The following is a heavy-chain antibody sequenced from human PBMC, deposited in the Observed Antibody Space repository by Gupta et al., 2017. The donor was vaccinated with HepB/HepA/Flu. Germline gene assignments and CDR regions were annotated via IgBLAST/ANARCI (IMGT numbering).Heavy chain of an antibody. D-gene: IGHD4-23*01. V-gene: IGHV1-46*01. CDR2: INPSGGST. J-gene: IGHJ4*02. CDR1: GYTFTSYY. CDR3: ARAVGYGGNGGWFDY. Sequence: QVQLVQSGAEVKKPGASVKVSCKASGYTFTSYYMHWVRQAPGQGLEWMGIINPSGGSTSYAQKFQGRVTMTWDTSTSTVYMELSSLRSEDTAVYYCARAVGYGGNGGWFDYWGQGTLVTVSS.